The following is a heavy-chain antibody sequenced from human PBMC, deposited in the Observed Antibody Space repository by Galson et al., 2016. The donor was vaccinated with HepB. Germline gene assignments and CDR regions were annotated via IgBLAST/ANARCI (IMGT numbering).Heavy chain of an antibody. J-gene: IGHJ6*02. V-gene: IGHV3-30*18. CDR3: AKMGPCGDDCLGVYYYPDFALDV. Sequence: SLRLSCAATGFTFSSAGMHWVRQAPGKGLEWVAFISYSGTEKNYGDSMKGRFTISRDDFKNTLYLQMTRLRPEDTAVYYCAKMGPCGDDCLGVYYYPDFALDVWGQGTTVTVSS. CDR2: ISYSGTEK. D-gene: IGHD2-21*02. CDR1: GFTFSSAG.